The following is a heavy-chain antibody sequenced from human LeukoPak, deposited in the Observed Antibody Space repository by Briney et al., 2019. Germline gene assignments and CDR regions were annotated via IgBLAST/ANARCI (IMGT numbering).Heavy chain of an antibody. D-gene: IGHD3-22*01. CDR1: GYSISSDYY. Sequence: PSETLSLTCTVSGYSISSDYYWGWIRQPPGKGLEWVASVSHSGSTYYNPSLKSRVTISVDTSKNQFSLKLSSVTAADTAVYFCARGPYSYDSSGAFDIWGQGTMVTVSS. CDR2: VSHSGST. J-gene: IGHJ3*02. V-gene: IGHV4-38-2*02. CDR3: ARGPYSYDSSGAFDI.